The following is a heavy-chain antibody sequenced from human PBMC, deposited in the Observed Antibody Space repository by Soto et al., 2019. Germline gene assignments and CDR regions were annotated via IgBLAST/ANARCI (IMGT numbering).Heavy chain of an antibody. CDR3: AREPLGYCSGGSCVDAFDI. CDR2: MNPNSGNT. D-gene: IGHD2-15*01. CDR1: GYTFTSYD. J-gene: IGHJ3*02. Sequence: QVQLVQSGAEVKKPGASVKVSCKASGYTFTSYDINWVRQPPGQGLEWRGWMNPNSGNTGYAQKFQGRVTMTRNTSISTAYMELSSLRSEDTAVYYCAREPLGYCSGGSCVDAFDIWGQGTMVTVSS. V-gene: IGHV1-8*01.